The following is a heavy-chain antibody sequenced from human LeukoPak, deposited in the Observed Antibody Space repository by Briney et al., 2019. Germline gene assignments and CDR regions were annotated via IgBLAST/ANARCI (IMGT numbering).Heavy chain of an antibody. J-gene: IGHJ4*02. CDR1: GFTFSSYD. V-gene: IGHV3-48*04. Sequence: GGSLRLSCAASGFTFSSYDMSWVRQAPGKGLEWISFISSSSSTIYYADSVKGRFTISRDNAKNSLYLQMNSLRAEDTAVYYCARDQQNSGYYDFYWGQGTLVTISS. D-gene: IGHD3-22*01. CDR2: ISSSSSTI. CDR3: ARDQQNSGYYDFY.